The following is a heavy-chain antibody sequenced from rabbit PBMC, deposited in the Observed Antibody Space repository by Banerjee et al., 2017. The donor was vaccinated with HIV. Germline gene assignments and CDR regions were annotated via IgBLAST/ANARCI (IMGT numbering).Heavy chain of an antibody. J-gene: IGHJ4*01. V-gene: IGHV1S40*01. Sequence: QSLEESGGDLVKPGASLTLTCTASGFSFSNTYVMCWVRQAPGKGLEWIACINTGSIGTTAYASWAKGRFTISKTSSTTVTLQMTSLTAADTATYLCARDLAGVIGWNFNLWGQGTLVTVS. D-gene: IGHD4-1*01. CDR1: GFSFSNTYV. CDR3: ARDLAGVIGWNFNL. CDR2: INTGSIGTT.